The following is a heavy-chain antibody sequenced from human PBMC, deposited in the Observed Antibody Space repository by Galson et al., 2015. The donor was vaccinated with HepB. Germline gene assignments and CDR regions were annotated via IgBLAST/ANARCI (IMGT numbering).Heavy chain of an antibody. CDR1: GSSFTSYW. CDR2: IYPGDSDT. D-gene: IGHD6-19*01. Sequence: QSGAEVKKPGESLKISCTGSGSSFTSYWIGWVRQMPGKGLEWMGIIYPGDSDTRYSPSFQGQVTISADKSISTAYLQWSSLKASDTAMYYCAREGGKQWRNLYDAFDIWGQGTMVTVSS. V-gene: IGHV5-51*01. CDR3: AREGGKQWRNLYDAFDI. J-gene: IGHJ3*02.